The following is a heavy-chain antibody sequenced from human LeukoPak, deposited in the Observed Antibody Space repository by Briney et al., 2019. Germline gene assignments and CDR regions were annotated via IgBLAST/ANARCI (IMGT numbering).Heavy chain of an antibody. CDR1: GDSIGSSSYS. V-gene: IGHV4-39*07. Sequence: SETLSLTCTVSGDSIGSSSYSWAWLRQPPGKGLEWIGSVSYSGTTYYNPSLKSRITISLHTSKNQFSLKVTSVTAADTAVYYCARVKYCTGSVCYYGFYYYLDVWGKGTTVAVSS. CDR3: ARVKYCTGSVCYYGFYYYLDV. J-gene: IGHJ6*03. CDR2: VSYSGTT. D-gene: IGHD2-8*02.